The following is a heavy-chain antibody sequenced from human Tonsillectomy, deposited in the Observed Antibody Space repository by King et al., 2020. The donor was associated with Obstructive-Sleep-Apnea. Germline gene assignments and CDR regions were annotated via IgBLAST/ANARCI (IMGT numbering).Heavy chain of an antibody. CDR2: ISYDGSNK. V-gene: IGHV3-30*18. J-gene: IGHJ5*02. Sequence: VQLVESGGGVVQPGRSLRLSCVASGFTLSSYGMHWVRQAPGKGLEWVALISYDGSNKYYADSVKGRFTISRDNSKNTVYLQMNSLRVEETAVYYCAKGSYPNTVLNAWVQGTLVTVSS. CDR1: GFTLSSYG. CDR3: AKGSYPNTVLNA. D-gene: IGHD4-23*01.